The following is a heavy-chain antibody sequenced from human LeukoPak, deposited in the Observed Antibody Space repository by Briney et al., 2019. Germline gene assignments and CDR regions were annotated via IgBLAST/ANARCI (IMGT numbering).Heavy chain of an antibody. CDR1: GDSISSSSYF. CDR3: ARHSIIGGTEYAFDI. D-gene: IGHD2-15*01. V-gene: IGHV4-61*05. CDR2: IYYSGST. J-gene: IGHJ3*02. Sequence: SETLSLTCTVSGDSISSSSYFWGWIRQPPGRGLEWIGYIYYSGSTNYSPSLKSRVTISVDTSKNQFSLKLSSVTAADTAVYYCARHSIIGGTEYAFDIWGQGTMVTVSS.